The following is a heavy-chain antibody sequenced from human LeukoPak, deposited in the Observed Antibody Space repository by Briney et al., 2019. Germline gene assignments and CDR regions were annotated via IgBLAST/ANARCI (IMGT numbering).Heavy chain of an antibody. CDR2: IYPGDSDT. CDR3: ARRYYYGSGSHFDY. V-gene: IGHV5-51*01. D-gene: IGHD3-10*01. CDR1: GYSFTSYW. Sequence: GESLKISCKGSGYSFTSYWSGGGRQMPGKGLEWMGIIYPGDSDTRYSPSFQGQVTISADKSTSTPYLQWRSLKASDTAMYYCARRYYYGSGSHFDYWGQGTLVTVSS. J-gene: IGHJ4*02.